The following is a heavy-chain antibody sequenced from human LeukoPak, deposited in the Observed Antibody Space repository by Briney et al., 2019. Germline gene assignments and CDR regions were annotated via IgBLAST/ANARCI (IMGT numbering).Heavy chain of an antibody. CDR3: AKLGGGVTVTGLRYFDY. V-gene: IGHV3-23*01. CDR2: IGSSGSTT. J-gene: IGHJ4*02. CDR1: GFTFSNYG. D-gene: IGHD6-19*01. Sequence: GGSLRLSCAASGFTFSNYGLSWVRQARGKGLEWVSGIGSSGSTTYYADSVKGRFTISRDNSKNTLYLQMNSLRAEDTAVYYCAKLGGGVTVTGLRYFDYWGQGTLVTVSS.